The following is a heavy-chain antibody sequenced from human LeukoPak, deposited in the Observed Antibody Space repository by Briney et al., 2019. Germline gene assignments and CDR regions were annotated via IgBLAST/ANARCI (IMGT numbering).Heavy chain of an antibody. CDR3: ARDRVAAAGPNWFDP. J-gene: IGHJ5*02. CDR1: GFTFSIYC. D-gene: IGHD6-13*01. CDR2: IRYDGSNK. V-gene: IGHV3-30*02. Sequence: PGGSLRLSWAASGFTFSIYCMQWVRQAPGKGLEWVAFIRYDGSNKYYADSVKGRFTISRENSKSTLYLQMNSLRAEDTAVYYCARDRVAAAGPNWFDPWGQGTLVTVSS.